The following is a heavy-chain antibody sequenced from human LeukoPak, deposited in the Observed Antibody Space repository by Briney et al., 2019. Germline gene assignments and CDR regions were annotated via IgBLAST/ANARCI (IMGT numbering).Heavy chain of an antibody. CDR3: AREVRDCSSTSCYLRAFDY. CDR2: ISAYNGNT. V-gene: IGHV1-18*04. Sequence: GASAKVSCKASGYTFTGYYMHWVRQAPGQGLEWMGWISAYNGNTNYAQKLQGRVTMTTDTSTSTAYMELRSLRSDDTAVYYCAREVRDCSSTSCYLRAFDYWGQGTLVTVSS. D-gene: IGHD2-2*01. CDR1: GYTFTGYY. J-gene: IGHJ4*02.